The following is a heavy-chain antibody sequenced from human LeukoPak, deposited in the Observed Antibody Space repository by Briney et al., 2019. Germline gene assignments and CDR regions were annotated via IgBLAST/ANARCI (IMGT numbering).Heavy chain of an antibody. CDR1: GFTFSDYY. CDR2: ISSSGSTI. J-gene: IGHJ3*02. CDR3: AARNYYYDSSGYYSDDAFDI. Sequence: GGSLRLSCAASGFTFSDYYMSWIRQAPGKGLEWVSYISSSGSTIYYADSVKGRFTISRDNAKNSLYLQMNSLRAEDTAVYYCAARNYYYDSSGYYSDDAFDIWGQGTMVTVSS. D-gene: IGHD3-22*01. V-gene: IGHV3-11*01.